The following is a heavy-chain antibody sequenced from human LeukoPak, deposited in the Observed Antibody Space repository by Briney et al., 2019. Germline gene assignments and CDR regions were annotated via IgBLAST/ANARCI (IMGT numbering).Heavy chain of an antibody. V-gene: IGHV3-23*01. CDR1: GFTFSTYG. CDR2: ISGSGGTT. CDR3: AKIQGYFDY. Sequence: PGGSLRLSCAASGFTFSTYGMSWVRQAPGKGLEWVSAISGSGGTTYYADSVKGRFTISRDNSKNTLYLQMNSLRAEDTAVYYCAKIQGYFDYWGQGNLVTVSS. J-gene: IGHJ4*02.